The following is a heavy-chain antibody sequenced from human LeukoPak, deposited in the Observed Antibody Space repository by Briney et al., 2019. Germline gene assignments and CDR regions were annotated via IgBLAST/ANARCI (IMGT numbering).Heavy chain of an antibody. CDR1: GFTFSTYA. CDR2: ISYDGSNK. CDR3: ANVRYTYGKDY. V-gene: IGHV3-30*04. Sequence: GGFLRLSCAASGFTFSTYAIHWVRQAPGKGLEWVAVISYDGSNKYYADSVKGRFTISRDNSKNTLYLQMNSLRAEDTAVYYCANVRYTYGKDYWGQGTLVTVSS. D-gene: IGHD5-18*01. J-gene: IGHJ4*02.